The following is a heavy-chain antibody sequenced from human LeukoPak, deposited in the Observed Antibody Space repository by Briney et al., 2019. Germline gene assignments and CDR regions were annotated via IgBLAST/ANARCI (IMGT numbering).Heavy chain of an antibody. CDR3: ARALPGAATAHNWFDP. CDR1: GYTFTIYG. D-gene: IGHD1-26*01. CDR2: ISGFTGAT. V-gene: IGHV1-18*01. Sequence: ASVRVSCKASGYTFTIYGMSWVRQAPGQRLEWMGWISGFTGATNYAQKFQGRLSMTIDTSTNTTYMDLRTVTSDDTAIYYCARALPGAATAHNWFDPWGQGTLVTVSS. J-gene: IGHJ5*02.